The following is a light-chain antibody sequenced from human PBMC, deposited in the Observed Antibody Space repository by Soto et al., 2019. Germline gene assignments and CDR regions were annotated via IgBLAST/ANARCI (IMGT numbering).Light chain of an antibody. CDR3: QQYGSSLALS. Sequence: EIVLTQSPGTLSLSPGERATLSCRASQSVSSSYLAWYQQKPGQAPRLLIYVASSSATGIPDRFSGRGSGRDISLTISRLEPEDFAVYYCQQYGSSLALSFGGGTKVEIK. J-gene: IGKJ4*02. V-gene: IGKV3-20*01. CDR1: QSVSSSY. CDR2: VAS.